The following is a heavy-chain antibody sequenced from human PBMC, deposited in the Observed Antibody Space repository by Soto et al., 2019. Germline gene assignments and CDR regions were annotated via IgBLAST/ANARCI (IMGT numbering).Heavy chain of an antibody. D-gene: IGHD5-18*01. CDR2: ISGSGGST. CDR1: GFTFSSYA. V-gene: IGHV3-23*01. Sequence: EVQLLESGGGLVQPGGSLRLSCAASGFTFSSYAMSWVRQAPGKGLEWVSAISGSGGSTYYADSVKGRFTSSRDNSKNTLYLQMNSLRAEDTAVYYCAKLGVQLWSYFDYWGQGTLVTVSS. CDR3: AKLGVQLWSYFDY. J-gene: IGHJ4*02.